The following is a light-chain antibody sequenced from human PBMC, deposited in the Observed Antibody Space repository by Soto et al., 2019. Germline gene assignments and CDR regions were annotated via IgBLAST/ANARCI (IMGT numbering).Light chain of an antibody. CDR2: GAS. CDR1: QSVSSSY. Sequence: EIVLTQSPGTLSLSPGARATISCRASQSVSSSYLAWYKQKPGQAPRLLIYGASNRATGVPARFSGSGSGTDFTLTISSLEPDDFAVYYCQQRSNLITFGQGTKLDIK. J-gene: IGKJ5*01. CDR3: QQRSNLIT. V-gene: IGKV3D-20*02.